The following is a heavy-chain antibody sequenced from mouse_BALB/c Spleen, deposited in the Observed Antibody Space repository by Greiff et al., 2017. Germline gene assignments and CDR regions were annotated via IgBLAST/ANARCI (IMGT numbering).Heavy chain of an antibody. CDR1: GFDFSRYW. CDR3: ASEGSDGYYVSAMDY. D-gene: IGHD2-3*01. CDR2: INPDSSTI. J-gene: IGHJ4*01. V-gene: IGHV4-1*02. Sequence: EVKLLESGGGLVQPGGSLKLSCAASGFDFSRYWMSWVRQAPGKGLEWIGEINPDSSTINYTPSLKDKFIISRDNAKNTLYLQMSKVRSEDTALYYCASEGSDGYYVSAMDYWGQGTSVTVSS.